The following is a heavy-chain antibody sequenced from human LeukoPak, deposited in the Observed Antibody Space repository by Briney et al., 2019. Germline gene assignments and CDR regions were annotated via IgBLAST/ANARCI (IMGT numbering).Heavy chain of an antibody. Sequence: SETLSLTCAVYGGSFSGYYWSWIRQPPGKGREWIGEINHSGSTNYNPSLKSRVTISVDTSKNQFSLKLSSVTAADTAVYYCARGRHQLYSSRRGAWYFDLWGRGTLVTVSS. CDR3: ARGRHQLYSSRRGAWYFDL. D-gene: IGHD6-13*01. CDR1: GGSFSGYY. CDR2: INHSGST. J-gene: IGHJ2*01. V-gene: IGHV4-34*01.